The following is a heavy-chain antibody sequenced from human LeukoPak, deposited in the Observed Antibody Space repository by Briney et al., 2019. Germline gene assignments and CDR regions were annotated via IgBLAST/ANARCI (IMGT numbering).Heavy chain of an antibody. CDR2: INGDGRTT. Sequence: GGSLRLSSSASGFIFSTYTMYWVRQAPGKGLEYVSVINGDGRTTYYIDSVKGRFTISRDNSKNTLYLQMSSLRADDTAVYYCVGDQVDDTGYLRWGQGTRVTVSA. CDR1: GFIFSTYT. D-gene: IGHD5-12*01. V-gene: IGHV3-64D*06. J-gene: IGHJ4*02. CDR3: VGDQVDDTGYLR.